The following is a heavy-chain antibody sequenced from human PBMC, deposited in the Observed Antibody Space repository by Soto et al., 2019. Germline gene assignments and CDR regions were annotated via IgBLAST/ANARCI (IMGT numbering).Heavy chain of an antibody. CDR1: GFTFSSYG. J-gene: IGHJ4*02. V-gene: IGHV3-30*18. D-gene: IGHD6-6*01. Sequence: QVQLVESGGGVVQPGRSLRLSCAASGFTFSSYGMHWVRQAPGKGLEWVAVISYDGSNKYYADSVKGRFTISRDNSKNTLYLQMNSLRAEDTAVYYCAKSSGWGSSFDYWGQGTLVTVSS. CDR3: AKSSGWGSSFDY. CDR2: ISYDGSNK.